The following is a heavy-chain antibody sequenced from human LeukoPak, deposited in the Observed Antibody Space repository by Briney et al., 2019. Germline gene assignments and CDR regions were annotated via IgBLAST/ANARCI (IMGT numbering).Heavy chain of an antibody. CDR2: INPKSGGT. V-gene: IGHV1-2*06. J-gene: IGHJ4*02. CDR1: GYTFTDYS. D-gene: IGHD6-13*01. CDR3: APGTMTYDW. Sequence: ASVKVSCKASGYTFTDYSMHWVRQAPGQGLEWMGRINPKSGGTNYAQKFQSRVTMTRDTSIATTYMELSTLRSDDTAVYYCAPGTMTYDWWGQGTLVTVSS.